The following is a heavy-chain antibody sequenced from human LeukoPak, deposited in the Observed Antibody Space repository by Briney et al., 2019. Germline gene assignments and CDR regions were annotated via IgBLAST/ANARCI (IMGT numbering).Heavy chain of an antibody. J-gene: IGHJ4*02. CDR1: GGSLNISSYY. CDR3: ARQKGGNFGY. CDR2: IYYSGST. Sequence: PSETLSLTCTVSGGSLNISSYYWGWIRQPPGKGLEWIGSIYYSGSTYYNPSLKSRVTISVDTSKNQFSLKLSSVTAADTAVYYCARQKGGNFGYWGQGTLVTVSS. D-gene: IGHD2-15*01. V-gene: IGHV4-39*01.